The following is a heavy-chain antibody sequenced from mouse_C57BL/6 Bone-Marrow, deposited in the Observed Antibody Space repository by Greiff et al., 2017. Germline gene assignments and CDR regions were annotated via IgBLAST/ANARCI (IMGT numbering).Heavy chain of an antibody. V-gene: IGHV1-26*01. CDR1: GYTFTDYY. CDR2: INPNNGGT. CDR3: ARDYYGSSWYFDY. J-gene: IGHJ2*01. Sequence: EVKLQQSGPELVEPGASVKISCKASGYTFTDYYMNWVKQSHGKSLEWIGDINPNNGGTSYNQKLKGKATLTVDKSSSTAYMELRSLTSEDSAVYYCARDYYGSSWYFDYWGQGTILTASS. D-gene: IGHD1-1*01.